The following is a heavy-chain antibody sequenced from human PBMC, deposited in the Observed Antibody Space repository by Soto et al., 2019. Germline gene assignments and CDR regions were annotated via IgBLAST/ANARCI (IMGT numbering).Heavy chain of an antibody. J-gene: IGHJ3*02. CDR1: GFNFIFYA. CDR2: INSGGVST. Sequence: GGSLRLCCAASGFNFIFYAMNLVRQAPGQGLEWVSAINSGGVSTFYAESVRGRFTISRDNALNTLFLHMKSLRPEDTAVYYCAHPRGYGVFDAVDIWGQGTMVTVSS. V-gene: IGHV3-23*01. D-gene: IGHD4-17*01. CDR3: AHPRGYGVFDAVDI.